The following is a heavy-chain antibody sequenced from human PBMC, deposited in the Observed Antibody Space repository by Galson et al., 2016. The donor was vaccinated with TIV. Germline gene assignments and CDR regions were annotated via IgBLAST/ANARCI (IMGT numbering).Heavy chain of an antibody. CDR2: IRYDGESQ. J-gene: IGHJ3*01. CDR3: AKLSGYNGDWDAFDV. D-gene: IGHD4-17*01. CDR1: GFTFNNYG. Sequence: SLRLSCAASGFTFNNYGTHWVHQTPGKGLDWVAFIRYDGESQFYGDSVKGRFTVSRDRSTNTMYLQMNNVRPDDTALYYCAKLSGYNGDWDAFDVWGQGTMVIVSS. V-gene: IGHV3-30*02.